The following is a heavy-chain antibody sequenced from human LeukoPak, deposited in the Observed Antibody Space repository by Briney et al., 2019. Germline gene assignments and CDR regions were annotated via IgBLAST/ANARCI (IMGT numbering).Heavy chain of an antibody. V-gene: IGHV3-30*03. CDR2: ISSDGSVT. J-gene: IGHJ4*02. CDR3: ARGRFSYDNTGYSSFYY. CDR1: QFTFSSYD. Sequence: PGGSLRLSCAASQFTFSSYDMHWVRQAPGKGLHWVAIISSDGSVTYYADSVKGRFTISRDNARNSLYLQMNSLRAEDTAVYYCARGRFSYDNTGYSSFYYWGQGTLVTVSS. D-gene: IGHD3-22*01.